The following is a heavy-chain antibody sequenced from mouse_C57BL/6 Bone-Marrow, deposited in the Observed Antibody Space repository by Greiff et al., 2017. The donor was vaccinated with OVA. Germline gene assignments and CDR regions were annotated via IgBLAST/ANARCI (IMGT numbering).Heavy chain of an antibody. CDR3: AREGLITTVVAPTD. Sequence: QVQLKQPGAELVKPGASVKMSCKASGYTFTSYWITWVKQRPGQGLEWIGDIYPGSGSTNYNEKFKSKATLTVDTSSSTAYMQLSSLTSEDSAVYYCAREGLITTVVAPTDWGQGTTLTVSS. D-gene: IGHD1-1*01. CDR2: IYPGSGST. CDR1: GYTFTSYW. V-gene: IGHV1-55*01. J-gene: IGHJ2*01.